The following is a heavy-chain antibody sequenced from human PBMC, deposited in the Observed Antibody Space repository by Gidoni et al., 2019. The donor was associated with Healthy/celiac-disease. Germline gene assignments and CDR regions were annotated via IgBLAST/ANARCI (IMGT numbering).Heavy chain of an antibody. CDR3: AITYCSGGSCYFGNYYYYGMDV. J-gene: IGHJ6*02. CDR1: GFTFSSYC. V-gene: IGHV3-74*01. Sequence: EVQLVESGGGLVQPEGSLRLSCASSGFTFSSYCMHWVRQAQGKWLVWVSRINSDGSSTSYADSGKGRCTISRDNAKNTLYLQMNSLRAEDTAVYYCAITYCSGGSCYFGNYYYYGMDVWGQGTTVTVSS. CDR2: INSDGSST. D-gene: IGHD2-15*01.